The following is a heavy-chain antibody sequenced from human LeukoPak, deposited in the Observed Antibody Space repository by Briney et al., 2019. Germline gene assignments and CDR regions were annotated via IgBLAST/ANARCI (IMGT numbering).Heavy chain of an antibody. V-gene: IGHV3-23*01. CDR3: ARGGGATSGPPRHLDY. CDR2: ISASGGST. CDR1: GFTFSRYA. D-gene: IGHD1-26*01. Sequence: GGSLRLSCADSGFTFSRYAMSWVRQAPGKGLEWVSGISASGGSTYYADSVKGRFTISRDNSKNTLYMQMNSLRDEDTAVYYWARGGGATSGPPRHLDYWGQGTLVTVSS. J-gene: IGHJ4*02.